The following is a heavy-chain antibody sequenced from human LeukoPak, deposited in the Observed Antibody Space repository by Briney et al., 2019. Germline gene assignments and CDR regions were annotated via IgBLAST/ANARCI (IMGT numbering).Heavy chain of an antibody. J-gene: IGHJ4*02. CDR3: XXXXXKVETVDY. Sequence: SGPTLVNPTQTLTLTCTFSGFSLSTSGVGVGWIRQPPGKALEWLALIYWNDDKRYSPSLKSRLTITKDTSKNQVVLTMTNMDPXXXXXXXXXXXXXKVETVDYWGQGTLVTVSS. V-gene: IGHV2-5*01. D-gene: IGHD1-26*01. CDR1: GFSLSTSGVG. CDR2: IYWNDDK.